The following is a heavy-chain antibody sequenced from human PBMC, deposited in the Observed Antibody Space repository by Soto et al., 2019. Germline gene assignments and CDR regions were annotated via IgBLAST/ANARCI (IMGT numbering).Heavy chain of an antibody. D-gene: IGHD6-13*01. CDR3: GRGIAAAPMWTYYYYMDV. Sequence: ASVKVSCKASGYTFTSYAMHWVRQAPGQRLEWMGWINAGNANTKYSQKFQGRVTITRDTSASTAYMELSSLRSEDTAVYYCGRGIAAAPMWTYYYYMDVWGKGTTVTVSS. CDR1: GYTFTSYA. J-gene: IGHJ6*03. V-gene: IGHV1-3*01. CDR2: INAGNANT.